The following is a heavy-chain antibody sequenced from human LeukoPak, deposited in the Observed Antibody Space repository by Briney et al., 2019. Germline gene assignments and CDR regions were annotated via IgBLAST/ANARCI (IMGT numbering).Heavy chain of an antibody. CDR2: IKQDGSEK. CDR3: ARPMVRGVISAYFDY. J-gene: IGHJ4*02. CDR1: GFTFSSYW. Sequence: TGGSLRLSCAASGFTFSSYWMSWVRQAPGKGLEWAANIKQDGSEKYYVDSVKGRFTISRDNAKNSLYLQMNSLRAEDTAVYYCARPMVRGVISAYFDYWGQGTLVTVSS. D-gene: IGHD3-10*01. V-gene: IGHV3-7*01.